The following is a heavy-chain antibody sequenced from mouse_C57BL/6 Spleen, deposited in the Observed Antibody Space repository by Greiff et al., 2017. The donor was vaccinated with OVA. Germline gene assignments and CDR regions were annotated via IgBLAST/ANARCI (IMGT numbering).Heavy chain of an antibody. CDR2: IYPGDGDT. CDR3: ARATTVVKAY. CDR1: GYAFSSSW. V-gene: IGHV1-82*01. D-gene: IGHD1-1*01. Sequence: QVQLQQSGPELVKPGASVKISCKASGYAFSSSWMNWVKQRPGKGLEWIGRIYPGDGDTNYNGKFKGKATLTADKSSSTAYMQLSSLTSEDSAVYFCARATTVVKAYWGQVTLVTVSA. J-gene: IGHJ3*01.